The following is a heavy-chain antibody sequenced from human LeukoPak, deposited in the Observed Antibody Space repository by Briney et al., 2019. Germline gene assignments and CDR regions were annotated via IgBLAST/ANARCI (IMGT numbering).Heavy chain of an antibody. Sequence: PGGSLRLSCAASGFTVSSNYMSWVRQAPGKGLEWVSVIYSGGSTYYADSVKGRFTISRHNSKNTLYLQMNSLRAEDAAVYYCARSVPAAMDAFDIWGQGTMATVSS. J-gene: IGHJ3*02. V-gene: IGHV3-53*04. D-gene: IGHD2-2*01. CDR3: ARSVPAAMDAFDI. CDR2: IYSGGST. CDR1: GFTVSSNY.